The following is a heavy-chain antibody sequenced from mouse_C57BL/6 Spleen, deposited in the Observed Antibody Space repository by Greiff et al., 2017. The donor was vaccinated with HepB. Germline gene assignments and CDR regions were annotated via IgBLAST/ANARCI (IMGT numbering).Heavy chain of an antibody. J-gene: IGHJ3*01. D-gene: IGHD4-1*01. Sequence: QVHVKQSGPELVKPGASVKISCKASGYTFTSYWMHWVKQRPGQGLEWIGMIHPNSGSTNYNEKFKSKATLTVDKSSSTAYMQLSSLTSEDSAVYYCAREGVGRAWFAYWGQGTLVTVSA. CDR3: AREGVGRAWFAY. CDR2: IHPNSGST. CDR1: GYTFTSYW. V-gene: IGHV1-64*01.